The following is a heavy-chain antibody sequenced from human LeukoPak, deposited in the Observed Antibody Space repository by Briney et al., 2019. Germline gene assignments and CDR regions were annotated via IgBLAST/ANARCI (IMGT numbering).Heavy chain of an antibody. Sequence: GGSLRLSCAASGFTFSTYAMHWVRQAPGKGLEWVAVISYDGSSKYYADSVKGRFTISRDNSKNTLYLQMNSLRAEDTAVYYCSRSRRGFGYFDYWGQGTLVTVSS. V-gene: IGHV3-30*04. J-gene: IGHJ4*02. D-gene: IGHD3-3*01. CDR1: GFTFSTYA. CDR3: SRSRRGFGYFDY. CDR2: ISYDGSSK.